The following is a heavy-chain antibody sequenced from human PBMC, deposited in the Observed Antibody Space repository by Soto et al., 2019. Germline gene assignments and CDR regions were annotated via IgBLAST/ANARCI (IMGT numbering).Heavy chain of an antibody. D-gene: IGHD2-15*01. CDR1: GGSFSGYY. CDR3: ARASVATIPGGMDV. J-gene: IGHJ6*02. V-gene: IGHV4-34*01. Sequence: SETLSLTCAVYGGSFSGYYWSWIRQPPGKGLEWIGEINHSGSTNYNPSLKSRVAISVDTSKNQFSLKLSSVTAADTAVYYCARASVATIPGGMDVWGQGTTVTVSS. CDR2: INHSGST.